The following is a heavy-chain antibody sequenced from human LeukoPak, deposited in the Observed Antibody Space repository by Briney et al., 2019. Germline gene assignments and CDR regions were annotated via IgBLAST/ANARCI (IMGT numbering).Heavy chain of an antibody. CDR1: GFTFSSYS. D-gene: IGHD4/OR15-4a*01. CDR3: ARGGAYYYYMDV. Sequence: GGSLRLSCAASGFTFSSYSMNWVRQAPGKGLEWVSSISSTSRHIYYADSVKGRFTISRDNAKNSLYLQMNSLRAEDTAVYYCARGGAYYYYMDVWGKGTTVTVSS. CDR2: ISSTSRHI. J-gene: IGHJ6*03. V-gene: IGHV3-21*01.